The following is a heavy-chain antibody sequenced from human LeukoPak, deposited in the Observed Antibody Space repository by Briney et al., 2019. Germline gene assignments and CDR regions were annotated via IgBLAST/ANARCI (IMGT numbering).Heavy chain of an antibody. CDR3: TRDHVAVAGTTDY. CDR1: GYTFTRFG. D-gene: IGHD6-19*01. CDR2: ISTSTDNT. J-gene: IGHJ4*02. Sequence: GASVKVSCKASGYTFTRFGFSWVRQAPGQGLEWMGWISTSTDNTNYAQNLQGRVTMTTDTSSNTAYMELRSLTSDDTAVYYCTRDHVAVAGTTDYWGQGTLDTVSS. V-gene: IGHV1-18*01.